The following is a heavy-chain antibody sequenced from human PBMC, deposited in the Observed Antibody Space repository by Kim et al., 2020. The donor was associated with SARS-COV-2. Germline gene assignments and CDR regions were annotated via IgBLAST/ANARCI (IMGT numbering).Heavy chain of an antibody. V-gene: IGHV3-9*01. CDR2: ISWNSGII. D-gene: IGHD6-13*01. CDR1: GFIFEDYA. J-gene: IGHJ6*02. CDR3: VKDVGSSLAAPGAPILSYYYGMDV. Sequence: GGSLRLSCAASGFIFEDYAMHWVRQAPGKGLEWVSGISWNSGIIGYADSVKGRFTISRDNAKNSLYAQMSSLRPEDSALYYCVKDVGSSLAAPGAPILSYYYGMDVWRQGTTVTVSS.